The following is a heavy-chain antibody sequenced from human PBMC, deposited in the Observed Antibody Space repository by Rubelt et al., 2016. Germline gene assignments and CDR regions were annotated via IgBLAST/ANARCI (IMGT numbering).Heavy chain of an antibody. V-gene: IGHV3-23*04. CDR3: AKGVNSGSYNYFDS. J-gene: IGHJ4*02. CDR1: GFTVSSNY. D-gene: IGHD1-26*01. CDR2: ISASGGST. Sequence: EVQLVESGGGLVQPGGSLRLSCADSGFTVSSNYMSWVRQAPGKGLEWVSGISASGGSTYYADSVKGRFTISRDNSKKTLSLQMNSLRADDTAVYSCAKGVNSGSYNYFDSWGQGILVTVSS.